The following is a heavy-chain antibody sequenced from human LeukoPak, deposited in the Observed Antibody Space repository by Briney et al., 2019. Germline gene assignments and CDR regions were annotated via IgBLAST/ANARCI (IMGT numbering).Heavy chain of an antibody. J-gene: IGHJ4*02. Sequence: ASVKVSCRASGYTFTSYGISWVRQAPGQELEWMGWISAYNGNTNYAQKLQGRVTMTTDTSTSTAYMELRSLRSDDTAVYYCARGTAVAGNGDYWGQGTLVTVSS. CDR1: GYTFTSYG. V-gene: IGHV1-18*01. D-gene: IGHD6-19*01. CDR3: ARGTAVAGNGDY. CDR2: ISAYNGNT.